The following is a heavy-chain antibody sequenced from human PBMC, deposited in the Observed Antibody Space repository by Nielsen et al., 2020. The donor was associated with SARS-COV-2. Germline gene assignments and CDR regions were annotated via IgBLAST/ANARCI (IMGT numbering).Heavy chain of an antibody. J-gene: IGHJ6*02. Sequence: GESLKISCAASGFTFSSYGMHWVRQAPGKGLEWVAVISYDGSNKYYADSVKGRFTISRDNSKNTLYLQMNSLRAEDTAVYYCANEAKSSMDVWGQGTTVTVSS. D-gene: IGHD4/OR15-4a*01. V-gene: IGHV3-30*18. CDR1: GFTFSSYG. CDR3: ANEAKSSMDV. CDR2: ISYDGSNK.